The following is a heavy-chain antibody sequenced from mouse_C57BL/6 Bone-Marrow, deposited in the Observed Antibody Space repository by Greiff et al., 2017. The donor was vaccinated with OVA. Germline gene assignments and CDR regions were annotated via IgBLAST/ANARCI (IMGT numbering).Heavy chain of an antibody. CDR2: ISSGGSYT. CDR3: ARHGANWDGAFAY. V-gene: IGHV5-6*02. Sequence: DVKLQESGGDLVKPGGSLKLSCAASGFTFSSYGMSWVRQTPDKRLEWVATISSGGSYTYYPDSVKGRFTISRDNAKNTLYLQMSSLKSEDTAMYYCARHGANWDGAFAYWGQGTLVTVSA. D-gene: IGHD4-1*01. CDR1: GFTFSSYG. J-gene: IGHJ3*01.